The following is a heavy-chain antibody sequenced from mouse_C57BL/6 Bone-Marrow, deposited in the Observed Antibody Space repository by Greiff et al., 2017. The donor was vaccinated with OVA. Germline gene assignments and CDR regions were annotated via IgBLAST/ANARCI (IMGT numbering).Heavy chain of an antibody. Sequence: QVQLQESGAELVKPGASVKMSCKASGYSFTTYHIEWMKQNHGKSLEWIGNFHPYNDDTKYNEKFKGKATLTVKKSSITVYLELSRLTSDDSAVYYCAIDDYDGGCWDRGQGALVTVAA. CDR2: FHPYNDDT. CDR1: GYSFTTYH. D-gene: IGHD2-4*01. CDR3: AIDDYDGGCWD. V-gene: IGHV1-47*01. J-gene: IGHJ3*01.